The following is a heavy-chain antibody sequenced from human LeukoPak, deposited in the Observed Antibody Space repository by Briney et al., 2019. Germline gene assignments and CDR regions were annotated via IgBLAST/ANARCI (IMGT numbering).Heavy chain of an antibody. V-gene: IGHV3-73*01. CDR2: IRSKANSYAT. CDR1: GFTFSGSA. Sequence: GGSLRLSCAASGFTFSGSAMHWVRQASGKGLEWVGRIRSKANSYATAYAASVKGRFTISRDDSKNTAYLQMNSLKTEDTAVYYCAKGDSGYDYHYFDYWGQGTLVTVSS. D-gene: IGHD5-12*01. CDR3: AKGDSGYDYHYFDY. J-gene: IGHJ4*02.